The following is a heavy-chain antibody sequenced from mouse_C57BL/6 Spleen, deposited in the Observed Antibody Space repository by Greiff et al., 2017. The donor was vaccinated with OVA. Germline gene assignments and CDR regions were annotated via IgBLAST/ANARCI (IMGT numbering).Heavy chain of an antibody. CDR1: GYTFTEYT. V-gene: IGHV1-62-2*01. Sequence: SGAELVKPGASVKLSCKASGYTFTEYTIHWVKQRSGQGLEWIGWFYPGSGSIKYNEKFKDKATLTADKSSSTVYMELSRLTSEDSAVYFCARHEFITTVVATGDYAMDYWGQGTSVTVSS. D-gene: IGHD1-1*01. CDR2: FYPGSGSI. J-gene: IGHJ4*01. CDR3: ARHEFITTVVATGDYAMDY.